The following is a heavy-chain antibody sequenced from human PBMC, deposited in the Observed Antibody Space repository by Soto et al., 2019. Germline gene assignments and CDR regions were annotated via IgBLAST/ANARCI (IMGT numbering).Heavy chain of an antibody. CDR2: IGPDPSNT. D-gene: IGHD2-2*01. Sequence: EVQLLESGGGLVQPGGSLRLSCTTSGFTFRTTGILWLRQPPGRGLEWVSAIGPDPSNTKYTDSVKGRFIISRDNCKNTVFLQMTSLGAEDTALYYCTTARHCSSDACPAAEWGQGTLITVSS. J-gene: IGHJ4*02. CDR3: TTARHCSSDACPAAE. CDR1: GFTFRTTG. V-gene: IGHV3-23*01.